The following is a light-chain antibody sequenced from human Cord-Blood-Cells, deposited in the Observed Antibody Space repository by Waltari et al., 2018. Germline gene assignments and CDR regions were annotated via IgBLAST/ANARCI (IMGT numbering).Light chain of an antibody. CDR3: CSYAGSYTLV. CDR2: DVS. Sequence: QSALTQPRSVSGSPGQSVTISCTGTSSAVGGYNYVSWYQQHPGKDTKLMIYDVSKRPSGVPDRFSGSKSGNTASLTISGLQAEDEADYYCCSYAGSYTLVFGGGTKLTVL. J-gene: IGLJ2*01. V-gene: IGLV2-11*01. CDR1: SSAVGGYNY.